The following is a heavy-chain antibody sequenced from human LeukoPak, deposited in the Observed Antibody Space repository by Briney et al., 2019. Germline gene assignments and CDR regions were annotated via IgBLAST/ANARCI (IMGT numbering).Heavy chain of an antibody. Sequence: SVKVSCKASGGTFSSYAISWVRQAPGQGLEWMGRIIPILGIANYAQKFQGRVTITADKSTSTAYMELSSLRSEDTAVYYCARGGVGQQLVLDYWGQGTLVTVSS. D-gene: IGHD6-13*01. J-gene: IGHJ4*02. CDR3: ARGGVGQQLVLDY. CDR2: IIPILGIA. V-gene: IGHV1-69*04. CDR1: GGTFSSYA.